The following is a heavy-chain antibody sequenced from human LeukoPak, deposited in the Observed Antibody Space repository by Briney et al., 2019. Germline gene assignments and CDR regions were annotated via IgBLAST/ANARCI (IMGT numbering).Heavy chain of an antibody. CDR3: AKVRGTYSSGYFFDY. Sequence: GGSLRLSCAASGFTFDNYAMHWVRQAPGKGLEWLSIISWNSGYIGYADSVKGRFTISRDNAKKSLDLQMNSLRAEDTAFYYCAKVRGTYSSGYFFDYWRQGTLVTVSS. V-gene: IGHV3-9*01. CDR1: GFTFDNYA. D-gene: IGHD6-19*01. J-gene: IGHJ4*02. CDR2: ISWNSGYI.